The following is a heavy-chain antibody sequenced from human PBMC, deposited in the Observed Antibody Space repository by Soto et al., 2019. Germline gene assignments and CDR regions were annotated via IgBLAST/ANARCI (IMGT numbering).Heavy chain of an antibody. CDR3: ARGRTRALDY. J-gene: IGHJ4*02. CDR1: GYIFTSQG. CDR2: ISTYNGNP. V-gene: IGHV1-18*01. Sequence: QIQLVQSGAEVKKPGASVKVSCKASGYIFTSQGISWVRQAPGQGLEWKGWISTYNGNPNYAQKLKGRVTMTTNTSTTTAFLELRSLTSDDTAVYYCARGRTRALDYWGQGTPVIVSS. D-gene: IGHD1-1*01.